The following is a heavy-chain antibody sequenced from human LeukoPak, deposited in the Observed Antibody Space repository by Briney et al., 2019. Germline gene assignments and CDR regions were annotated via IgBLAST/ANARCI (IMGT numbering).Heavy chain of an antibody. CDR3: VREEGY. CDR2: IKQDGSHK. J-gene: IGHJ4*02. Sequence: QTGGSLRLSCAASGFTFSTYWMYWVRQAPGKGLEWVANIKQDGSHKYYVDSVKGRFTISRDNAKNSPYLQMNSLRVEDTAVYYCVREEGYWGQGTLVTVSS. CDR1: GFTFSTYW. V-gene: IGHV3-7*01.